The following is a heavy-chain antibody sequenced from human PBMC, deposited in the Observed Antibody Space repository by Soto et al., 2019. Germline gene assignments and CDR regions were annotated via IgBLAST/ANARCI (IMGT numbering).Heavy chain of an antibody. CDR1: GGTFNTYA. CDR2: ISPMFGAA. CDR3: AREVQVHTPAFVY. V-gene: IGHV1-69*19. D-gene: IGHD3-10*01. J-gene: IGHJ4*02. Sequence: QVQLVQSGAEMKKPGSSVKVSCQSSGGTFNTYAMNWVRQAPGQGPEWMGDISPMFGAANYAPKFQGRVTITADESRGTSYMQLGSLTSEDTALYFCAREVQVHTPAFVYWGQGTLVTVSS.